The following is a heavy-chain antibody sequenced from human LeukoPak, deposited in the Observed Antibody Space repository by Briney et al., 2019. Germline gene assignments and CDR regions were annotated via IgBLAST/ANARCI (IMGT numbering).Heavy chain of an antibody. V-gene: IGHV1-69*04. CDR3: ASSTGTTARFDY. Sequence: ASVKVSCKPSGGTFSSYAISWVRQTPGQGLEWMGRIIPILGIANSAQKFQGRVTITADKSTSTAYMELSSLRSEDTAVYYCASSTGTTARFDYWGQGTLVTVSS. D-gene: IGHD1-7*01. CDR1: GGTFSSYA. J-gene: IGHJ4*02. CDR2: IIPILGIA.